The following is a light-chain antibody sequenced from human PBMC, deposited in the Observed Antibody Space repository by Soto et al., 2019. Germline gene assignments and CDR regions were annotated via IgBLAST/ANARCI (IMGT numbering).Light chain of an antibody. CDR3: AAWDDSLNGGV. V-gene: IGLV1-44*01. J-gene: IGLJ1*01. CDR1: NSNIGSNT. Sequence: VLTQPPSASGTPGQRVTISCSGSNSNIGSNTVSWYQQLPGTAPKLLIYNNNQRPSGVPDRFSGSKSGTSASLAISGLQSEDEADYYCAAWDDSLNGGVFGTGTKVTVL. CDR2: NNN.